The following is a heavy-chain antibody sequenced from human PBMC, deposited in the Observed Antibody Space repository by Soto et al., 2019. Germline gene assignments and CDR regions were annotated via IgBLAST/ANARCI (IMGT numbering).Heavy chain of an antibody. CDR2: ISWNSGSI. CDR1: GFTFDDYA. J-gene: IGHJ6*02. CDR3: AKDKWAAPRGMDV. Sequence: VQVVESGGGWVQPGRSLRLSCAASGFTFDDYAMHWVRQAPGKGLEWVSGISWNSGSIGYADSVKGRFTISRDNAKNSLYLQMNSLRAEDTALYYCAKDKWAAPRGMDVWGQGTTVTVSS. D-gene: IGHD2-8*01. V-gene: IGHV3-9*01.